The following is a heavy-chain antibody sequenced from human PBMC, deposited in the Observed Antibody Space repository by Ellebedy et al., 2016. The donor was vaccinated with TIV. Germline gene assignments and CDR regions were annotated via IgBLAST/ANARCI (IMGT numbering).Heavy chain of an antibody. Sequence: GESLKISCVASGFTFNDYYMNWIRQAPGRGLEWVSYISGSGTITYYVDYVKCRFIISRDNSKNTLYLQMNSLRVEDTAVYYCARGRGSGWYLYPVDYWGNGTQVTVSS. CDR2: ISGSGTIT. D-gene: IGHD6-13*01. CDR1: GFTFNDYY. CDR3: ARGRGSGWYLYPVDY. V-gene: IGHV3-11*01. J-gene: IGHJ4*01.